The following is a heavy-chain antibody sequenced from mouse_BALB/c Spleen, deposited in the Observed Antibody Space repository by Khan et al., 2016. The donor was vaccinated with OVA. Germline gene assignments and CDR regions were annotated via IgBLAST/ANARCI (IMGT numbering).Heavy chain of an antibody. J-gene: IGHJ3*01. CDR3: TRGGSSGPAWFAY. CDR2: IRYDGSN. V-gene: IGHV3-6*02. Sequence: EVQLQESGPGLVKPSQSLSLTCSVTGYSITSGYYWNWIRQFPGNKLEWMGYIRYDGSNNFNPPLKNRISITRDTSKNKFFLQLNSVTTEDTATYYCTRGGSSGPAWFAYWGQGTLVTVSA. CDR1: GYSITSGYY. D-gene: IGHD3-1*01.